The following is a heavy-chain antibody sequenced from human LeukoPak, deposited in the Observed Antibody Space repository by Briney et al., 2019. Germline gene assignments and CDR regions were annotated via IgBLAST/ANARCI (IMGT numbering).Heavy chain of an antibody. D-gene: IGHD3-3*01. CDR1: GGSISSYY. J-gene: IGHJ5*02. CDR3: ARDITIVGVASQSWFDP. V-gene: IGHV4-4*07. CDR2: IYTSGST. Sequence: SETLSLTCTVSGGSISSYYWSWIRQPAGKGLEWIGRIYTSGSTNYNPSLKSRVTMSVDTSKNQFSLKLSSVTAADTAVYYCARDITIVGVASQSWFDPWGQGTLVTASS.